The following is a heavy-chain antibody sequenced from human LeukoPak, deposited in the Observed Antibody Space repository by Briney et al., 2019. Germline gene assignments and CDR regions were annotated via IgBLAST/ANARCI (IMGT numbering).Heavy chain of an antibody. CDR1: GFTFSSYG. Sequence: GGSLRLSCAASGFTFSSYGMSWVRQAPVKGLEWVANIKQDGSEKYYLDSVKGRFTISRDNARNSLYVQMNSLRAEDTAVYYCARPEGPVDTDWGQGKLVTVSS. CDR2: IKQDGSEK. CDR3: ARPEGPVDTD. J-gene: IGHJ4*02. V-gene: IGHV3-7*01.